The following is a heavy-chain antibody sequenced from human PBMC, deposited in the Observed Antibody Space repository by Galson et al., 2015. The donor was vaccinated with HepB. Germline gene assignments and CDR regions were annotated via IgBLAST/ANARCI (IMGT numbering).Heavy chain of an antibody. V-gene: IGHV4-59*08. CDR1: GGTISTYY. CDR3: ARHGDSSNWAYYLDS. D-gene: IGHD6-13*01. CDR2: VSYIGST. Sequence: ETLSLTCSVSGGTISTYYWSWIRQPPGKGLEWIGYVSYIGSTFYNPSLKSRLTISVDRSRNQFSLKLSSVTAADTAVYYCARHGDSSNWAYYLDSWGQGTLVTVSS. J-gene: IGHJ4*02.